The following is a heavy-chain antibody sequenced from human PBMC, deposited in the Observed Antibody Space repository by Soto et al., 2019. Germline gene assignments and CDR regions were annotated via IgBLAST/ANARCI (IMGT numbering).Heavy chain of an antibody. Sequence: GGSLRLSCAASGFTFSSYSMNWVRQAPGKGLEWVSSISSSSSYIYYADSVKGRFTISRDNAKNSLYLQMNSLRAEDTAVYYCARDMGSGYDSPHDAFDIWGQGTMVTVSS. J-gene: IGHJ3*02. CDR2: ISSSSSYI. CDR1: GFTFSSYS. V-gene: IGHV3-21*01. CDR3: ARDMGSGYDSPHDAFDI. D-gene: IGHD5-12*01.